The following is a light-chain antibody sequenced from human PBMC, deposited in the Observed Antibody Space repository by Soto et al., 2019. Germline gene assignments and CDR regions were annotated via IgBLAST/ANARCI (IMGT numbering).Light chain of an antibody. J-gene: IGKJ4*01. CDR3: QQYSSSPLT. CDR1: QSVSSSY. CDR2: GAS. Sequence: EIVLTQSPGTLSLSPGERATLSCRASQSVSSSYLAWYQQKPGQAPRLLIYGASSRATGIPDRFSGSGSGTDVTLTISRLEPEDFVLYYCQQYSSSPLTFGGGTKVEI. V-gene: IGKV3-20*01.